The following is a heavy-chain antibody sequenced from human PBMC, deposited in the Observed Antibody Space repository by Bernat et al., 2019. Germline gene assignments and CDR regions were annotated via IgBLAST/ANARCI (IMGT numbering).Heavy chain of an antibody. Sequence: QVQLVESGGGVVQPGRSLRLSCAASGFTFSSYAMHWVRQAPGKGLEWVAVISYDGSNKYYADSVKGRFTNSRDNSKNTLYLQMNSLRAEDTAVYYCARDKLRGVTYYYYGMDVWGQGTTVTVSS. CDR3: ARDKLRGVTYYYYGMDV. V-gene: IGHV3-30-3*01. CDR2: ISYDGSNK. J-gene: IGHJ6*02. D-gene: IGHD3-3*01. CDR1: GFTFSSYA.